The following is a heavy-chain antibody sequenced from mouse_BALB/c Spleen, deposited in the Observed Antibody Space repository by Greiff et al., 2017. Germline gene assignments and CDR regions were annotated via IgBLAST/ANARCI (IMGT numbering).Heavy chain of an antibody. J-gene: IGHJ2*01. Sequence: EVKLQESGPGLVKPSQSLSLTCSVTGYSITSGYYWNWIRQFPGNKLEWMGYISYDGSNNYNPSLKNRISITRDTSKNQFFLKLNSVTTEDTATYYCARGGLAGHYFDYWGQGTTLTVSS. CDR2: ISYDGSN. V-gene: IGHV3-6*02. D-gene: IGHD4-1*01. CDR3: ARGGLAGHYFDY. CDR1: GYSITSGYY.